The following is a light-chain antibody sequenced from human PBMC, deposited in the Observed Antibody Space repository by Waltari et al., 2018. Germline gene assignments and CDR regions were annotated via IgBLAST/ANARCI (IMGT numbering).Light chain of an antibody. V-gene: IGKV1-12*01. CDR3: QQGNSFPPT. CDR2: STS. CDR1: QDISSW. J-gene: IGKJ1*01. Sequence: DIQMTQSTSSVSAFVGESVTITCRASQDISSWLAWYQQKPGKAPKLLIYSTSALQSGVPSMFSGSGSGTDFTLTINSLQPEDFATYYCQQGNSFPPTFGQGTKVEIK.